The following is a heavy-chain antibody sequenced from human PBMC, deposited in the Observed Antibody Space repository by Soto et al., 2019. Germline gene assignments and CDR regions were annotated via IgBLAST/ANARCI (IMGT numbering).Heavy chain of an antibody. J-gene: IGHJ3*01. Sequence: QVQLVQPGAEVRRPGTSVMVSCKTSGYTFTDYDINWVRQATGQGLEWMGWMNPNSGNTGYAQKFQGRVSMTRNTATSTAYMELSSLRSDDTAIYYCARDSSTTNPVWGQGTMVTVSS. D-gene: IGHD2-2*01. CDR3: ARDSSTTNPV. CDR2: MNPNSGNT. CDR1: GYTFTDYD. V-gene: IGHV1-8*01.